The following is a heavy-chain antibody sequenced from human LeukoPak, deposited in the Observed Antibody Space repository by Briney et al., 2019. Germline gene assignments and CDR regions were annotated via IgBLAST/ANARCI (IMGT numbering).Heavy chain of an antibody. Sequence: GGSLRLSCAASGFTFSSYGMPWVRQAPGKGLEWVAVISYDGSNKYYADSVKGRFTISRDNSKNTLYLQMNSLRAEDTAVYYCAKAKLKISYDILTGYPVPYYFDYWGQGTLVTVSS. CDR3: AKAKLKISYDILTGYPVPYYFDY. CDR1: GFTFSSYG. CDR2: ISYDGSNK. J-gene: IGHJ4*02. D-gene: IGHD3-9*01. V-gene: IGHV3-30*18.